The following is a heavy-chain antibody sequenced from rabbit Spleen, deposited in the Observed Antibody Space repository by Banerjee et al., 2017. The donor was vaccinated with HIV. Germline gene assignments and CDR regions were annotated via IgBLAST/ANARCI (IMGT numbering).Heavy chain of an antibody. V-gene: IGHV1S40*01. Sequence: QSLEESGGALVKPGASLTLTCKASGFSFSFSYWICWVRQAPGKGLEWIACIYGGSGYTYYATWAKGRFTISKTSTTTVTLQMTSLTAADTATYFCARHNGGYDFWGQGTLVTVS. CDR3: ARHNGGYDF. CDR1: GFSFSFSYW. J-gene: IGHJ6*01. D-gene: IGHD1-1*01. CDR2: IYGGSGYT.